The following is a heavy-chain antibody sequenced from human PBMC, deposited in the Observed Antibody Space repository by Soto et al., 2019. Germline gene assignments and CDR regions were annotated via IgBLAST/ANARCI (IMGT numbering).Heavy chain of an antibody. J-gene: IGHJ6*02. D-gene: IGHD4-4*01. Sequence: QVQLVESGGGVVQPGRSLRLSCAASGFTFSSYGMHWVRQAPGKGLEWVAVIWYDGSNKYYADSVKGRFTISRDNSKNTLYLQMNSLRAEDTAVYYCARETVADGSNLWYYYGMDVWGQGTTVTVSS. CDR3: ARETVADGSNLWYYYGMDV. CDR1: GFTFSSYG. V-gene: IGHV3-33*01. CDR2: IWYDGSNK.